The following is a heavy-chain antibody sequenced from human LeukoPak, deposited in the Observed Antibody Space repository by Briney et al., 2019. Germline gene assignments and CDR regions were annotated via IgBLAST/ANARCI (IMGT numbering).Heavy chain of an antibody. CDR3: AKFTSIAAAGDDAFDI. CDR2: ISGSGGST. Sequence: PGGSLRLSCAASGFTFSSHAMSWVRQAPGKGLEWVSAISGSGGSTYYADSVKGRFTISRDNSKNTLYLQMNSLRAEDTAVYYCAKFTSIAAAGDDAFDIWGQGTMVTVSS. J-gene: IGHJ3*02. D-gene: IGHD6-13*01. CDR1: GFTFSSHA. V-gene: IGHV3-23*01.